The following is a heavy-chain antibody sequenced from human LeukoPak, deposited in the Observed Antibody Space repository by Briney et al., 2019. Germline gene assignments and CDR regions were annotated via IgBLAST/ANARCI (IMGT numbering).Heavy chain of an antibody. CDR3: TSSGYNDYVAPGGGYFVY. CDR2: FNPNSGAT. V-gene: IGHV1-2*06. Sequence: ASVKVSCKASGYTFTGYYMHWVRQAPGQGLEWMGRFNPNSGATNYAQRFQGRVTMTRDTSTSTAYMELSSLRSDDTAVYYCTSSGYNDYVAPGGGYFVYWGQGTLVTVSS. CDR1: GYTFTGYY. J-gene: IGHJ4*02. D-gene: IGHD5-12*01.